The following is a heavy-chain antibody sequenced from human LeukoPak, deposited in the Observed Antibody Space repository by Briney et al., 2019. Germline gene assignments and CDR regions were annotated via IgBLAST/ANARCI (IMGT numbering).Heavy chain of an antibody. CDR2: INPNSGGT. V-gene: IGHV1-2*02. D-gene: IGHD5-24*01. Sequence: ASVKVSCKASGYTFTGYYTHWVRQAPGQGLEWMGWINPNSGGTNYAQKFQGRVTMTRDTSTSTAYMELSRLRSDDTAVYYCARDNKLPKRAFDIWGQGTMVTVSS. CDR3: ARDNKLPKRAFDI. J-gene: IGHJ3*02. CDR1: GYTFTGYY.